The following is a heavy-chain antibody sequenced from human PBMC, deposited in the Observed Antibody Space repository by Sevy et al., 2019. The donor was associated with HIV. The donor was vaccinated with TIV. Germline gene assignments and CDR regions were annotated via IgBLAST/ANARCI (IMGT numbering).Heavy chain of an antibody. J-gene: IGHJ4*02. Sequence: GGSLRLSCAASGFKFSTYWMTWVRQAPGKGLEWVAYIKQDGTEAYYVDAVRGRFTVSRDNSHKSFFLQMTSLRDEDTAVYYCARGLADWGSFHYSLWGQGAPVTVSS. D-gene: IGHD3-16*01. CDR1: GFKFSTYW. V-gene: IGHV3-7*01. CDR2: IKQDGTEA. CDR3: ARGLADWGSFHYSL.